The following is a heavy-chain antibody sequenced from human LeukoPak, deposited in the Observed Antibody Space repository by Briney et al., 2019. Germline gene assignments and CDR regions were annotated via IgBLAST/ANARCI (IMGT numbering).Heavy chain of an antibody. CDR1: GFTFSSYW. CDR2: IKQDGSEK. CDR3: ARVVSSGWSPHVDY. V-gene: IGHV3-7*01. J-gene: IGHJ4*02. Sequence: PGGSLRLSCAASGFTFSSYWMSWVRQAPGKGLEGVANIKQDGSEKYYVDSVNGRFTISRDNAKNSLYLQMNSLRAEDTAVYYCARVVSSGWSPHVDYWGQGTLVTVSS. D-gene: IGHD6-19*01.